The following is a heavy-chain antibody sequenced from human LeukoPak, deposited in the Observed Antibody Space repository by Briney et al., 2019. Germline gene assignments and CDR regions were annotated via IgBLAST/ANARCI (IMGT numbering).Heavy chain of an antibody. V-gene: IGHV5-51*01. CDR1: GYSFTSYW. CDR3: AAGGSSGYYYWIDAFDI. D-gene: IGHD3-22*01. Sequence: ESLKISCKGSGYSFTSYWIGWVRQMPGKGLEWMGIIYPGDSDTRYSPSFQGQVTISADKSISTAYLQWSSLKASDTAMYYCAAGGSSGYYYWIDAFDIWSQGTMVTVSS. J-gene: IGHJ3*02. CDR2: IYPGDSDT.